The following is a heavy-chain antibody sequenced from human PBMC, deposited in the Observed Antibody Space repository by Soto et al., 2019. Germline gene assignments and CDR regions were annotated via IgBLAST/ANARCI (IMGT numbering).Heavy chain of an antibody. D-gene: IGHD2-15*01. V-gene: IGHV1-8*01. CDR3: ARGLLRRNWFDP. Sequence: QVQLVQSGAEVKKPGASVKVSCKASGYTFISYDINWVRQATGQGLEWMGWMNPNSGNTGYAQKFQGRVTMTRNTSISTAYMELSSLKSEETAVYYCARGLLRRNWFDPWGQGTLVTVSS. CDR2: MNPNSGNT. CDR1: GYTFISYD. J-gene: IGHJ5*02.